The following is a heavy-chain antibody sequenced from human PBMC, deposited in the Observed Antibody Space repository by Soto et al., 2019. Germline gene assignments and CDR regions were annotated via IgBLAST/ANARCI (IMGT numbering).Heavy chain of an antibody. Sequence: ASVKVSCKASGYTFTSYGISWVRQAPGQGLEWMGWISAYNGNTNYAQKLQGRVTMTTDTSTSTAYMGLRSLRSDDTAVYYCARDEHGYYYGSPNDYWGQGTLVTVSS. CDR3: ARDEHGYYYGSPNDY. CDR1: GYTFTSYG. V-gene: IGHV1-18*01. D-gene: IGHD3-10*01. J-gene: IGHJ4*02. CDR2: ISAYNGNT.